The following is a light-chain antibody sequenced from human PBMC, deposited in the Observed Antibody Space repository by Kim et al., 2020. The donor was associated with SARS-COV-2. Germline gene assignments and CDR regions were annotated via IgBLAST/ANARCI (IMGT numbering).Light chain of an antibody. J-gene: IGKJ4*01. V-gene: IGKV3-20*01. CDR1: HSVSSSY. CDR3: QQYGSSPLT. CDR2: GAS. Sequence: EIVLTQSPGTLSLSPGERATLSCRASHSVSSSYLAWYQQKPGQAPRLLIYGASSRATGIPDRFSGSGSGTDITLTISRLEPEDFAVFYCQQYGSSPLTFGGGTKVEI.